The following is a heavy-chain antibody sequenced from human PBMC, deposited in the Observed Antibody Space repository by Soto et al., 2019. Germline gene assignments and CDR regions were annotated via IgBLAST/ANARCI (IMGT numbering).Heavy chain of an antibody. J-gene: IGHJ6*01. D-gene: IGHD2-8*01. Sequence: QVQLVQSGAEVKKPGSSVKVSCTASGGTFSSYAISWVRQAPGQGLEWMGGIIPIFGTANYAQKFQGRVTITADESTSTAYMELSSLRSEDTAVYYCARDHGVVLMVYAIPSGPGGKEYGMDVWGQGTTVTVSS. V-gene: IGHV1-69*01. CDR3: ARDHGVVLMVYAIPSGPGGKEYGMDV. CDR2: IIPIFGTA. CDR1: GGTFSSYA.